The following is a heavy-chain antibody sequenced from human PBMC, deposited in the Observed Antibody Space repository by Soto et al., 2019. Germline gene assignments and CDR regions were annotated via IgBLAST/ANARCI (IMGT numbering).Heavy chain of an antibody. Sequence: PGASVKVSCKASGGTFSSYAISWVRQAPGQGLEWMGGIIPIFGTANYAQKFQGRVTITADKSTSTAYMELSSLRSEDTAVYYCARESYPAQDVDYWGQGTLVTVSS. CDR1: GGTFSSYA. D-gene: IGHD2-15*01. CDR2: IIPIFGTA. J-gene: IGHJ4*02. CDR3: ARESYPAQDVDY. V-gene: IGHV1-69*06.